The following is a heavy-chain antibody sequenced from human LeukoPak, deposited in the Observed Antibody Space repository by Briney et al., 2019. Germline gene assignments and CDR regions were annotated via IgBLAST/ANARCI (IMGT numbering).Heavy chain of an antibody. CDR3: AKGITMIVVVPLDY. CDR1: GFTFSSYA. V-gene: IGHV3-23*01. J-gene: IGHJ4*02. CDR2: ISGSGGST. D-gene: IGHD3-22*01. Sequence: PGGSLRLSCAASGFTFSSYAMNWVRQAPGKGLEWVSAISGSGGSTYYADSVRGRFTISRDNSKNTLYLQMNSLRAEDTALYYCAKGITMIVVVPLDYWGQGTLVTVSS.